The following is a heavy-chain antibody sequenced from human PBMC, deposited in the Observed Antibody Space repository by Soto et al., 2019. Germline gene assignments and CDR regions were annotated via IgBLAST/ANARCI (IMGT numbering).Heavy chain of an antibody. D-gene: IGHD3-3*01. J-gene: IGHJ6*02. Sequence: QVQLVQSGAEVKKPGSSVKVSCKASGGTFSSYAISWVRQAPGQGLEWMGGIIPIFGTANYAQKFQGRVTLTADESTSTAYMELSSLRSEDTAVYYCASGGPPITIFGVVILPGMDVWGQGTTVTVSS. V-gene: IGHV1-69*01. CDR2: IIPIFGTA. CDR1: GGTFSSYA. CDR3: ASGGPPITIFGVVILPGMDV.